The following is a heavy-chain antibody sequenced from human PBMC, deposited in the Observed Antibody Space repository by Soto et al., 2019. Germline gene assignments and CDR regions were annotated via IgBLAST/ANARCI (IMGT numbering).Heavy chain of an antibody. D-gene: IGHD3-22*01. Sequence: SVKVSCKASGYTFTSYGISRVRQPPGQGLEWMGCLSAYNDNTNKAHKRQGRVTRTTDTSTSTGYMELRTLRSYYTAVHYRARDYYDASRGHYLSNYWRRGTLGTVSS. CDR2: LSAYNDNT. CDR1: GYTFTSYG. J-gene: IGHJ4*02. V-gene: IGHV1-18*01. CDR3: ARDYYDASRGHYLSNY.